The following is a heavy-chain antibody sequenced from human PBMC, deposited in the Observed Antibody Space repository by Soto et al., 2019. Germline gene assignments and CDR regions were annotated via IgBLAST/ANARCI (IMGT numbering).Heavy chain of an antibody. V-gene: IGHV4-59*08. J-gene: IGHJ6*03. Sequence: SETLSLTCTVSGGSISSYYWSWIRQPPGKGLEWIGYIYYSGSTNYNPSLKSRVTISVDTSKNQFSLKLSSVTAADTAVYYCARALVVGGYYYMDVWGKGTTVTVSS. CDR3: ARALVVGGYYYMDV. CDR2: IYYSGST. CDR1: GGSISSYY. D-gene: IGHD2-15*01.